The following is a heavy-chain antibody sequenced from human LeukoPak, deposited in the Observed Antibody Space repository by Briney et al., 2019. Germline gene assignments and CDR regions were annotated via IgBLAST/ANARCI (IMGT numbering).Heavy chain of an antibody. D-gene: IGHD3-22*01. J-gene: IGHJ4*02. V-gene: IGHV3-43*02. CDR1: GFTFDDYA. CDR3: AKGYDSSGPIDY. Sequence: PGGSLRLSCAASGFTFDDYAMHWVRQAPGRGLEWVSLISGDGGSTYYADSVKGRFTISRDNSKNSLYLQMNSLRTEDTALYYCAKGYDSSGPIDYWGQGTLVTVSS. CDR2: ISGDGGST.